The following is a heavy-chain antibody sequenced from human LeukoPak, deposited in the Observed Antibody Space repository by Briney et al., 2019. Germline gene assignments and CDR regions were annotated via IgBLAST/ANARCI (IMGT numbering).Heavy chain of an antibody. Sequence: GGSLRLSCAASGFTFSSYSMNWVRQAPGKGLEWVLSISSSSSYIYYADSVKGRFTISRDNAKNSLYLQMNSLRAEDTAVYYCARDGGDIGYYGMDVWGQGTTVTVSS. CDR3: ARDGGDIGYYGMDV. CDR1: GFTFSSYS. V-gene: IGHV3-21*01. J-gene: IGHJ6*02. D-gene: IGHD2-21*02. CDR2: ISSSSSYI.